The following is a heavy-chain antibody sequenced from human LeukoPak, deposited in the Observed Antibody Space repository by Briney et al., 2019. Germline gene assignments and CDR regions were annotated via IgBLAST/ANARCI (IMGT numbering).Heavy chain of an antibody. D-gene: IGHD3-22*01. V-gene: IGHV3-21*01. J-gene: IGHJ4*02. Sequence: GGSLRLSCAASGFTFSSYSMNWVRQAPGKGLEWVSSISSSSSYIYYADSVKGRSTISRDNAKNSLYLQMNSLRAEDTAVYYCARGVPYYYDSSGYSRFDYWGQGTLVTVSS. CDR1: GFTFSSYS. CDR2: ISSSSSYI. CDR3: ARGVPYYYDSSGYSRFDY.